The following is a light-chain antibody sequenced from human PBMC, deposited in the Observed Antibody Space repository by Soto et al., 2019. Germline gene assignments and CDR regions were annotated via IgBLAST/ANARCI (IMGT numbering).Light chain of an antibody. Sequence: DIQMTQSPSSVSASVGDRVTITCRASQGVGTWLAWFQQKPVEAPRLLISTASTFHRGVRSRLGCSGSGTDFTLTITSLQPEEFAPYYCQQGDSFPLTFGGGTKVEIK. CDR2: TAS. V-gene: IGKV1-12*01. CDR1: QGVGTW. CDR3: QQGDSFPLT. J-gene: IGKJ4*01.